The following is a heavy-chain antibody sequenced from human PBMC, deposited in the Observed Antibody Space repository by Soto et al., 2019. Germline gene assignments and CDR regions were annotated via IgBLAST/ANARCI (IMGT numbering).Heavy chain of an antibody. D-gene: IGHD3-10*01. CDR1: GGSISSYY. Sequence: PSETLSLTCTVSGGSISSYYWSWIRQPPGKGLEWIGYIYYSGSTNYNPSLKSRVTISVDTSKNQFSLKLSSVTAADTAVYYCARGESDAFDIWGRGTMVTVSS. J-gene: IGHJ3*02. V-gene: IGHV4-59*01. CDR2: IYYSGST. CDR3: ARGESDAFDI.